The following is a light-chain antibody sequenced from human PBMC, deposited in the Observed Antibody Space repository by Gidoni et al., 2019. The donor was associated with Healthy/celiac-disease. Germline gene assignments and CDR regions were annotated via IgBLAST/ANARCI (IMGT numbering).Light chain of an antibody. J-gene: IGKJ1*01. V-gene: IGKV3-11*01. Sequence: EFVLTQSPATLSLSPGERATLSCRASQSVSSYSAWYQQKPGQAPRLLIYDASNRATGITARFSGSGSGTDFTLTISSIEHEDFAVYYCQQRSNWPPWTFGQGTKVEIK. CDR1: QSVSSY. CDR2: DAS. CDR3: QQRSNWPPWT.